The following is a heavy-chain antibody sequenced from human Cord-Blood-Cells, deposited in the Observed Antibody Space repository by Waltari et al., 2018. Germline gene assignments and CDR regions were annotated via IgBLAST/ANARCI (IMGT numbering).Heavy chain of an antibody. CDR3: ARGNVLRFLEWLLPLDY. CDR1: GGSISSSSYY. CDR2: IYYGGST. D-gene: IGHD3-3*01. J-gene: IGHJ4*02. V-gene: IGHV4-39*01. Sequence: QLQLQESGPGLVKPSETLSLTCTVSGGSISSSSYYWGWIRQPPGKGLEWIGSIYYGGSTYYNPSLQSRVTISVDTSKNQFSLKLSSVTAADTAVYYCARGNVLRFLEWLLPLDYWGQGTLVTVSS.